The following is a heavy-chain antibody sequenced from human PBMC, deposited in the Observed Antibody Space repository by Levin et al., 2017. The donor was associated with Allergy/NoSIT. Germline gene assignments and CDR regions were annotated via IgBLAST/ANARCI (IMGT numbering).Heavy chain of an antibody. CDR1: GGSFSGYY. J-gene: IGHJ4*02. Sequence: SQTLSLTCAVYGGSFSGYYWSWIRQPPGKGLEWIGEINHSGSTNYNPSLKSRVTISVDTSKNQFSLKLSSVTAADTAVYYCASPASGYDHPGFDYWGQGTLVTVSS. V-gene: IGHV4-34*01. CDR3: ASPASGYDHPGFDY. D-gene: IGHD5-12*01. CDR2: INHSGST.